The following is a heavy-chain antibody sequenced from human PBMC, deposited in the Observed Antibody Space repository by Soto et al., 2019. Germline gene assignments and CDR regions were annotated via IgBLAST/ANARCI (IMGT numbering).Heavy chain of an antibody. J-gene: IGHJ4*02. D-gene: IGHD6-13*01. CDR2: IIPIFGTA. CDR1: GCTFSSYA. Sequence: GAPVKVSCKASGCTFSSYAISWVRQAPGQGLEWMGGIIPIFGTANYAQKFQGRVTITADESTSTAYMELSSLRSEDTAVYYCARSGYSSSWYADLSWGQGTLVTVSS. V-gene: IGHV1-69*13. CDR3: ARSGYSSSWYADLS.